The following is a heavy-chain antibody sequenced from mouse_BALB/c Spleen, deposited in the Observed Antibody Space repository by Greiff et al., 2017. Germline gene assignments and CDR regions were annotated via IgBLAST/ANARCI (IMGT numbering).Heavy chain of an antibody. CDR3: ARLWYDYDDAMDY. D-gene: IGHD2-4*01. CDR1: GFTFSSYG. V-gene: IGHV5-6*01. J-gene: IGHJ4*01. CDR2: ISSGGSYT. Sequence: EVQLVESGGDLVKPGGSLKLSCAASGFTFSSYGMSWVRQTPDKRLEWVATISSGGSYTYYPDSVKGRFTISRDNAKNTLYLQMSSLKSEDTAMYYCARLWYDYDDAMDYWGQGTSVTVSS.